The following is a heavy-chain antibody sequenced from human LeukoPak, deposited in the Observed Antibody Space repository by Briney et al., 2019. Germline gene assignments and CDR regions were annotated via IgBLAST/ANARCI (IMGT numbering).Heavy chain of an antibody. CDR1: GFTFRSFA. CDR3: AKSVFDSSGDPYMDV. J-gene: IGHJ6*03. D-gene: IGHD3-22*01. Sequence: GGTLRLSCAASGFTFRSFAMNWVRQAPGKGLECVSAISGGGDFTKYADSVKGRFTISRDNSKSTLYLQMNSLRAEDTAVYYCAKSVFDSSGDPYMDVGGKGTTVTISS. V-gene: IGHV3-23*01. CDR2: ISGGGDFT.